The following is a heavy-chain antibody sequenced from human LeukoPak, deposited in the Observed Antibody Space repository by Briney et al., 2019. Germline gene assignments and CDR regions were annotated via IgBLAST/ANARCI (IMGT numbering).Heavy chain of an antibody. CDR3: ARGGEVGSTGTYYGLDV. CDR2: IGYDGSNK. D-gene: IGHD1-26*01. V-gene: IGHV3-33*01. J-gene: IGHJ6*02. CDR1: GFTFSSYG. Sequence: GGSLRLSGAASGFTFSSYGMHWDRQAPGKGLEWVADIGYDGSNKYYADSVKGRFTISRDNSKNTLYLQMNSLRAEDTAVYSCARGGEVGSTGTYYGLDVWGQGTTVTVSS.